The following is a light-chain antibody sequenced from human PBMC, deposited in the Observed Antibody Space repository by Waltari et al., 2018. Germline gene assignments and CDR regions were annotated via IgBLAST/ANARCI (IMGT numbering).Light chain of an antibody. CDR1: QSLLHKNGHNS. CDR2: LGY. V-gene: IGKV2-28*01. J-gene: IGKJ1*01. Sequence: DIVVTQSPLSLPVTPGEQASISCRSSQSLLHKNGHNSLDWYLQKPGQSPQLLIYLGYNRSSGVPDRFSGSGSGTDFTLRISRVEAEDVGVYYCMQSLQTLWTFGPGTKVEIK. CDR3: MQSLQTLWT.